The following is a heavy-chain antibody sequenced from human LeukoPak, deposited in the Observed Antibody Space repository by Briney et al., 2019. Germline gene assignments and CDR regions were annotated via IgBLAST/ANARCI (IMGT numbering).Heavy chain of an antibody. Sequence: PGGSLRLSCAVSGFTFSSYGMHWVRQAPGKGLEWVAVIWYDGSNKYYADSVKGRFTISRDNSKNTLYLQMNSLGAEDTAVYYCARDSGAARWADYWGQGTLVTVSS. CDR1: GFTFSSYG. D-gene: IGHD6-6*01. J-gene: IGHJ4*02. CDR3: ARDSGAARWADY. CDR2: IWYDGSNK. V-gene: IGHV3-33*08.